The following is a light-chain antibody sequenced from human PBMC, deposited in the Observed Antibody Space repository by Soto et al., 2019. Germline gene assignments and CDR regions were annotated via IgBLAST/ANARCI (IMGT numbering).Light chain of an antibody. Sequence: EIVLTQSPGTLSLSPGEGTTLSCTTSQSVSSTYFAWYQQKPGQAPRLLIYGASNRATGIPDRFSGSGSGTDFTLTISRLEPEDFAMYYCQQYDSSPPGYTFGQGNKLEIK. CDR3: QQYDSSPPGYT. CDR2: GAS. CDR1: QSVSSTY. V-gene: IGKV3-20*01. J-gene: IGKJ2*01.